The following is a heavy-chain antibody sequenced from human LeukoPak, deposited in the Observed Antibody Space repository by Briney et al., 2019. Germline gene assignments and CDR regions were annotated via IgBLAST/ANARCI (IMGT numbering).Heavy chain of an antibody. CDR3: ASSLRSDDY. CDR1: GGSTSSGTYY. V-gene: IGHV4-39*01. J-gene: IGHJ4*02. Sequence: SETLSLTCTVSGGSTSSGTYYWGWIRQPPGKGLEWIGSIYYSGTTYCNPSLKSRVTISVDTSKNQFSLKLSSVTAADTAIYYCASSLRSDDYWGQGTLVTVSS. D-gene: IGHD4-17*01. CDR2: IYYSGTT.